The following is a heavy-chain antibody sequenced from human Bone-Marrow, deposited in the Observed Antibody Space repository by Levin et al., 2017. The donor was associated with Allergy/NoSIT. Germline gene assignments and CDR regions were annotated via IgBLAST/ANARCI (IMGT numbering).Heavy chain of an antibody. Sequence: SETLSLTCAVYGGSFSGYYWSWIRQPPGKGLEWIGEINHSGSTNYNPSLKSRVTISVDTSKNQFSLKLSSVTAADTAVYYCARVYGSGSPYTLDYWGQGTLVTVSS. J-gene: IGHJ4*02. CDR2: INHSGST. V-gene: IGHV4-34*01. D-gene: IGHD3-10*01. CDR3: ARVYGSGSPYTLDY. CDR1: GGSFSGYY.